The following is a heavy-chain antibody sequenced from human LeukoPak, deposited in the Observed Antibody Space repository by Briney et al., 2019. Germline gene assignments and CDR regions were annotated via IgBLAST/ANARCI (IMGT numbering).Heavy chain of an antibody. CDR1: GYTFTDYY. D-gene: IGHD2-2*01. CDR2: VDPEVGET. J-gene: IGHJ4*02. Sequence: ASVKISCKVSGYTFTDYYMHWVQQAPGKGLEWMGLVDPEVGETIYAEKFQGRVTITADTSTDTAYMELSSLRSEDTAVYYCATGRSSQDLDYWGQGTLVTVSS. V-gene: IGHV1-69-2*01. CDR3: ATGRSSQDLDY.